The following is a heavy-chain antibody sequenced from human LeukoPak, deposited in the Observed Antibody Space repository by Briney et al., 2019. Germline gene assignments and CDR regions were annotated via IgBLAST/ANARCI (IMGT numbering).Heavy chain of an antibody. CDR3: ARQNNWNYDY. CDR1: GYSFTSYW. V-gene: IGHV5-51*01. J-gene: IGHJ4*02. CDR2: IYPGDSDT. Sequence: GESLKISCKGSGYSFTSYWIGWVRQLPGKGLEWMGIIYPGDSDTRYSPFLQGQVTISADKSISTAYLQWSSLKASDTAMYYCARQNNWNYDYWGQGTLVTVSS. D-gene: IGHD1-7*01.